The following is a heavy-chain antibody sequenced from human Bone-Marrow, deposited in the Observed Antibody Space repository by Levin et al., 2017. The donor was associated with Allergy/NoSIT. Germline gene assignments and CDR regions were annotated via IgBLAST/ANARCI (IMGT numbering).Heavy chain of an antibody. D-gene: IGHD2-2*01. CDR3: ARDIYCSGTVGCMDV. CDR1: GFTFNSHA. J-gene: IGHJ6*02. V-gene: IGHV3-30-3*01. Sequence: TGGSLRLSCAASGFTFNSHAMHWVRQAPGKGLEWVAVVSANGNNKYYADSMEGRFTISRDNAERTLFLQMNSLRSEDTALYYCARDIYCSGTVGCMDVWGQGTTVTVSS. CDR2: VSANGNNK.